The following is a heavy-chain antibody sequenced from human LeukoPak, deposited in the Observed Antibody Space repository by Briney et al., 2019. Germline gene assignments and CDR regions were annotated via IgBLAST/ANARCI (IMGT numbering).Heavy chain of an antibody. CDR2: ISGSGGDT. D-gene: IGHD6-19*01. J-gene: IGHJ4*02. V-gene: IGHV3-23*01. Sequence: PGGSLRLSCAASGSTFSSYAMTWVRQAPGKGLEWVSAISGSGGDTNYADSVKGHFTISRDNPKNTLYLQMSSLRAEDTAVYYCAKGSHSSGWYYFYYWGQGTLVTVSS. CDR3: AKGSHSSGWYYFYY. CDR1: GSTFSSYA.